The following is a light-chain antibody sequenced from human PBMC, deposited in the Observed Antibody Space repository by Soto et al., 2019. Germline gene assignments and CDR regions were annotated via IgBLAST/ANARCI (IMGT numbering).Light chain of an antibody. Sequence: SYELTEPPWVTAAIGQMARIICGGNNIGRKSVQWYQQKPGQAPELVVYDASDRPSGIPERFSGSNSGNTATLTINRVEAGDEADYYCQVWDSSSDHFVFGTGTKVTV. J-gene: IGLJ1*01. V-gene: IGLV3-21*02. CDR2: DAS. CDR1: NIGRKS. CDR3: QVWDSSSDHFV.